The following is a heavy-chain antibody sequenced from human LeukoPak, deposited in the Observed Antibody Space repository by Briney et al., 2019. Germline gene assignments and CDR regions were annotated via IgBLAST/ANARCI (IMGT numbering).Heavy chain of an antibody. D-gene: IGHD3-22*01. CDR1: GGTFSSYA. CDR2: IIPIFGTA. J-gene: IGHJ1*01. CDR3: AREHPDSPLFQH. V-gene: IGHV1-69*05. Sequence: SVKVSCKASGGTFSSYAISWVRQAPGQGLEWMGGIIPIFGTANYAQKFQGRVTITTDESTSTAYMELCSLRSEDTAVYYCAREHPDSPLFQHWGQGTLVTVSS.